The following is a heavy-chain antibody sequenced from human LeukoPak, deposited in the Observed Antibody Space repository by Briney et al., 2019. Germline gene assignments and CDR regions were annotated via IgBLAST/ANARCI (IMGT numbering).Heavy chain of an antibody. CDR3: ARLKFYDSTGYSPGHYMDV. V-gene: IGHV4-4*07. D-gene: IGHD3-22*01. CDR2: LYPGVST. CDR1: GGPMYSYY. J-gene: IGHJ6*03. Sequence: SETLSLTCTVSGGPMYSYYWSWIRQTAGKGLEWIGRLYPGVSTDYNPSLKSRVTMSVDTSKNQFALKLSAVTAADTAVYYFARLKFYDSTGYSPGHYMDVWGKGTTVTVSS.